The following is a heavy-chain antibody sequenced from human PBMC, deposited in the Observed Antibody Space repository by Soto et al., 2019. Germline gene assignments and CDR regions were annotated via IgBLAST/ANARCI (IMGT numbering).Heavy chain of an antibody. CDR1: GYTFTSYD. V-gene: IGHV1-8*01. CDR3: AREKGSSGFDP. Sequence: ASVKVSCKASGYTFTSYDINWVRQATGQGLEWMGWMNPNSGNTGYAQKFQGRVNMTRNTSINTAYMELSSLRSEDTAVYYCAREKGSSGFDPWGQGTLVTVSS. J-gene: IGHJ5*02. D-gene: IGHD6-6*01. CDR2: MNPNSGNT.